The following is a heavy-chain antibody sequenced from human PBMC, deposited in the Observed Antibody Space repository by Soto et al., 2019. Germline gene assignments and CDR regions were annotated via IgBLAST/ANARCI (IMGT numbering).Heavy chain of an antibody. CDR2: IIPIFGTA. CDR1: GGTFSSYA. Sequence: QVQLVQSGAEVNKPGSSVKVSCTASGGTFSSYAISWLRQAPGQGLEWMAGIIPIFGTANYAQKFQGRVTITADESTSTSYMQLSSLRCEDTAVYYCARDRGCSSTSCPFYYWGQGTLVTVSS. V-gene: IGHV1-69*01. J-gene: IGHJ4*02. D-gene: IGHD2-2*01. CDR3: ARDRGCSSTSCPFYY.